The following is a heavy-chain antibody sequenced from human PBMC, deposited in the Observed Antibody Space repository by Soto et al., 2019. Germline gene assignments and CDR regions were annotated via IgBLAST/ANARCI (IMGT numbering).Heavy chain of an antibody. CDR2: INAGNGNT. CDR3: ARDRLTIFGVVTNSFDP. Sequence: GASVKVSCKASGYTFTSYAMHWVRQAPGQRLEWMGWINAGNGNTKYSQKFQGRVTITRDTSASTAYMELSSLRSEDTAVYYCARDRLTIFGVVTNSFDPWGPGTLVTLSS. J-gene: IGHJ5*02. D-gene: IGHD3-3*01. V-gene: IGHV1-3*01. CDR1: GYTFTSYA.